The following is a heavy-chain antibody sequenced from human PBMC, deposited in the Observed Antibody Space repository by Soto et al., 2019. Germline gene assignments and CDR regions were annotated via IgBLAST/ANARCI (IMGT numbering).Heavy chain of an antibody. V-gene: IGHV1-2*02. J-gene: IGHJ5*01. CDR1: GYTFSGYH. CDR2: INVYNGET. D-gene: IGHD2-2*02. CDR3: AREGATRRPSRPAIGWLES. Sequence: VNVSCKASGYTFSGYHMHWVRQAPGQGLEWMGWINVYNGETNIAQKFQGRVAMTRDTSITTAYVELSRLRFDDTAVYFCAREGATRRPSRPAIGWLESWGQGTLVTVSS.